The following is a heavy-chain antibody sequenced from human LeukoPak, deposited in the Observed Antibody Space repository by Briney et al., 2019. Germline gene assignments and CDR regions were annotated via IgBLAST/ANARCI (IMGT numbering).Heavy chain of an antibody. Sequence: ASVKVSCKASGYAFTSYYMHWVRQAPGQGLEWMGIINPSGGSTSYAQKFQGRVTMTRDTSTSTVYMELSSLRSEDTAVYYCARDGAITMVRGVIFYHGMDVWGQGTTVTVSS. CDR2: INPSGGST. D-gene: IGHD3-10*01. J-gene: IGHJ6*02. CDR1: GYAFTSYY. CDR3: ARDGAITMVRGVIFYHGMDV. V-gene: IGHV1-46*01.